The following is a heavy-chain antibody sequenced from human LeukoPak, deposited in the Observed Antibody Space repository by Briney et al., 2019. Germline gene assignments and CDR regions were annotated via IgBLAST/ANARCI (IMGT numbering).Heavy chain of an antibody. CDR1: GFTFSSHW. CDR3: AKDLNYGFDY. CDR2: LSGNGVKT. Sequence: GGSLRLSCAASGFTFSSHWMHWVRQAPGKGLEWVSALSGNGVKTYYADSVKGRFTISRDNSRNTLYLQMDSLRVEDTAVYYCAKDLNYGFDYWGQGTLVTVSS. J-gene: IGHJ4*02. D-gene: IGHD3-10*01. V-gene: IGHV3-23*01.